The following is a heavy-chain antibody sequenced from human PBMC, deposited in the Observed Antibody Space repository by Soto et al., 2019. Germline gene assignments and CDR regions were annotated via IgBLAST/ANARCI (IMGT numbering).Heavy chain of an antibody. Sequence: ASVKVPCQASGYTFTSCGISWVRQAPGQGLEWVGGISAYNAHTKYAERLQGRVTMTTDTTRSTAYMELRSLRSDDTAVCYFARDPRQRLSQPYFYGTDVSGQGTTVTVSS. CDR2: ISAYNAHT. D-gene: IGHD6-25*01. CDR1: GYTFTSCG. V-gene: IGHV1-18*01. J-gene: IGHJ6*02. CDR3: ARDPRQRLSQPYFYGTDV.